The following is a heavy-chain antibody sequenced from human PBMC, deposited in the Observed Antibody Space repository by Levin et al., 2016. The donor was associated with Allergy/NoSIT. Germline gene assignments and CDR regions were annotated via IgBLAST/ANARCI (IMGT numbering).Heavy chain of an antibody. Sequence: SETLSLTCTVSGVSISTSTYYWGWIRQPPGKGLEWIGSIYYSGSSYYNPSLKSRVTISGDTSRKLFSLKLSSVTAADTAVYYCARHGDNDILTGHNAFGLWGQGTLVTVSS. J-gene: IGHJ3*01. CDR1: GVSISTSTYY. CDR3: ARHGDNDILTGHNAFGL. CDR2: IYYSGSS. D-gene: IGHD3-9*01. V-gene: IGHV4-39*01.